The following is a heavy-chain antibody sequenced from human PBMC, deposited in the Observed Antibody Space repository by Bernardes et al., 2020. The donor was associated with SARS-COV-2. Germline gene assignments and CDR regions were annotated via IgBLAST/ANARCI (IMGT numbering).Heavy chain of an antibody. CDR2: IGIGGDT. V-gene: IGHV3-13*01. J-gene: IGHJ4*02. Sequence: GGSLRLCCAASGFTFSIYDMHWVRQATGKGLEWVSAIGIGGDTYYPGSVKGRFTISRENAKNSLYLQMNSLRAEDTAVYYCARVSSSSWPNFDYWGQGTLVTVSS. CDR3: ARVSSSSWPNFDY. CDR1: GFTFSIYD. D-gene: IGHD6-13*01.